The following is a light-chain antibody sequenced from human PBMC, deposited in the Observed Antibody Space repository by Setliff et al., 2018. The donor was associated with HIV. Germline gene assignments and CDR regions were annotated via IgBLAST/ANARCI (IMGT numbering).Light chain of an antibody. CDR1: SSDVGSYNL. J-gene: IGLJ1*01. V-gene: IGLV2-23*02. Sequence: QSALTQPASVSGSPGQSITLSCTGTSSDVGSYNLDSWYQHHPGKAPKLMIYEVSKRPSGVSNRFSGSKSGNTASLTISGLQAEDEADYYCCSYAGSSTYVFGTGTKVTV. CDR3: CSYAGSSTYV. CDR2: EVS.